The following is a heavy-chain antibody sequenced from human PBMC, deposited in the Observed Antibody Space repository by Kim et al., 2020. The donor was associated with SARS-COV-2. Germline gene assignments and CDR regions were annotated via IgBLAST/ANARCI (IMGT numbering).Heavy chain of an antibody. D-gene: IGHD3-3*01. Sequence: GGSLRLSCAASGFTFSDYYMSWIRQAPGKGLEWVSYISSSGSTIYYADSVKGRFTISRDNAKNSLYLQMNSLRAEDTAVYYCARELATIFGVDLGKEVHYYYGMDVWGQGTTVTVSS. CDR1: GFTFSDYY. V-gene: IGHV3-11*01. J-gene: IGHJ6*02. CDR3: ARELATIFGVDLGKEVHYYYGMDV. CDR2: ISSSGSTI.